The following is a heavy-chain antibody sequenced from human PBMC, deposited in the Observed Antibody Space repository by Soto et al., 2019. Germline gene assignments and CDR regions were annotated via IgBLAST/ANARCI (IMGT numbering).Heavy chain of an antibody. Sequence: EVQLVESGGGLVQPGGPLRLSCAASGFTFSSYWMSWVRQAPGKGLEWVANIKQDGSEKYYVDSVKGRFTISRDNAKNSLYLQMNSLRAEDTAVYYCARDWGLYCSSTSCYPGAYYYYGMDVWGQGTTVTVSS. CDR1: GFTFSSYW. CDR2: IKQDGSEK. V-gene: IGHV3-7*05. J-gene: IGHJ6*02. D-gene: IGHD2-2*01. CDR3: ARDWGLYCSSTSCYPGAYYYYGMDV.